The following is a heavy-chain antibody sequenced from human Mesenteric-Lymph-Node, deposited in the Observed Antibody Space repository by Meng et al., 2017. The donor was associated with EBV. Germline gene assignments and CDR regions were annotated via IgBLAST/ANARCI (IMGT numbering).Heavy chain of an antibody. Sequence: QRVRSGAEVKDPVASVKVAGKATCYTLTSQGISCVRQAPGQGLEWMGWISAYNGNTNYAQKLQGRVPMTTDTSTSTAYMELRSLRSDDTAVYYCARNVMTTVTSEGHFDYWGQGTLVTVSS. CDR3: ARNVMTTVTSEGHFDY. V-gene: IGHV1-18*01. D-gene: IGHD4-17*01. CDR1: CYTLTSQG. CDR2: ISAYNGNT. J-gene: IGHJ4*02.